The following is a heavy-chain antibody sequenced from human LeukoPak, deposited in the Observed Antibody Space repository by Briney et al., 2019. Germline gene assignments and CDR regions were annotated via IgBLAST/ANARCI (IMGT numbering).Heavy chain of an antibody. V-gene: IGHV1-2*02. D-gene: IGHD6-19*01. CDR2: INPNSGGT. CDR3: ARYQWLGPD. Sequence: ASVKVSCKASRYIFTGYYMHWVRQAPGRGLEWMGWINPNSGGTNYAQKFQGRVTMTRDTSISTAYMELSRLRSDDTAVYYCARYQWLGPDWGQGTLVTVSS. J-gene: IGHJ4*02. CDR1: RYIFTGYY.